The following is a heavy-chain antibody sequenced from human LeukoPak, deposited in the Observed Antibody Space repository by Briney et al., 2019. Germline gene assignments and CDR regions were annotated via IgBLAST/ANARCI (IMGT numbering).Heavy chain of an antibody. D-gene: IGHD2-2*01. Sequence: PRGSLRLSCAASGFTFSSYEMNWVRQAPGKGLEWVSYISSSGSTIYYADSVKGRFTISRDNAKNSLYLQMNSLRAEDTAVYYCARGGDCSSTSCYSLFDYWGQGTLVTVSS. CDR1: GFTFSSYE. V-gene: IGHV3-48*03. CDR3: ARGGDCSSTSCYSLFDY. J-gene: IGHJ4*02. CDR2: ISSSGSTI.